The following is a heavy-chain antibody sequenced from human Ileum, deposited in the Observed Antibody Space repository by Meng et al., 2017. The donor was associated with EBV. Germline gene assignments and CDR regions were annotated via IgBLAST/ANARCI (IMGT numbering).Heavy chain of an antibody. V-gene: IGHV1-3*01. CDR1: GNTFTNNV. D-gene: IGHD2-8*02. J-gene: IGHJ4*02. CDR2: INLRNGNT. Sequence: VQLVQSGAGVKNPGAAVKGSCKVSGNTFTNNVIHLVRQAPRQGLGWMGWINLRNGNTEYSQKFQDRVTITRDTSASTAYMELSSLTSEDMAVYFCAVEVIFGGVPFDDWGQGTLVTASS. CDR3: AVEVIFGGVPFDD.